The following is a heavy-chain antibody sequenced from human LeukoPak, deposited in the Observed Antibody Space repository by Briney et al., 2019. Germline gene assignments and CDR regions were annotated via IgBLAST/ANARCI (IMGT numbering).Heavy chain of an antibody. CDR2: INPNSGGT. CDR3: ASRNPNWNPPHFDY. D-gene: IGHD1-1*01. CDR1: GYSFTGYY. Sequence: AASVKVSCKASGYSFTGYYMHWVRQAPGQGLEWMGWINPNSGGTNYAQKFRGRVTMTRDTSISTAYMELSRLRSDDTAVYYCASRNPNWNPPHFDYWGQGTLVTVSS. J-gene: IGHJ4*02. V-gene: IGHV1-2*02.